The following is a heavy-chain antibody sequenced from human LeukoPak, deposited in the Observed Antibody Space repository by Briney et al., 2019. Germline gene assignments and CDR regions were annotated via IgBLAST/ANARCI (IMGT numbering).Heavy chain of an antibody. CDR2: IKQDGSEK. CDR1: GFTFSSYW. D-gene: IGHD3-22*01. Sequence: GGSLRLSCAASGFTFSSYWMSWVRQAPGKGLEWVANIKQDGSEKYYVDSVKGRFTISRDNAKNSLYLQMSSLRAEDTAVYYCASYYDSSGYYLFDYWGQGALVTVSS. CDR3: ASYYDSSGYYLFDY. V-gene: IGHV3-7*01. J-gene: IGHJ4*02.